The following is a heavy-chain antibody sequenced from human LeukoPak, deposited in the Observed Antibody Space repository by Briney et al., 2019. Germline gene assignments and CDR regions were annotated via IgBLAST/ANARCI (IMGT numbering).Heavy chain of an antibody. CDR1: GLIFSKYW. Sequence: GGSLRLSCAASGLIFSKYWMTWVRQAPGKGLEWVASIKPDGSEKYYLDSVKGRFTISRDNARDSLYLQMNSLRAEDTAVYYCASKQWLVAPPHYWGQGTLVTVSS. CDR3: ASKQWLVAPPHY. J-gene: IGHJ4*02. CDR2: IKPDGSEK. D-gene: IGHD6-19*01. V-gene: IGHV3-7*01.